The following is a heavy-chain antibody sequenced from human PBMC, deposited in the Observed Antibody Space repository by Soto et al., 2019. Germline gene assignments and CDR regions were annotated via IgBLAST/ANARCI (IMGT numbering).Heavy chain of an antibody. D-gene: IGHD6-19*01. CDR2: MNPTSGNT. CDR1: GYTFTSYD. Sequence: QVQLVQSGAEVKKPGASVKVSCKTSGYTFTSYDIHWVRQATGQGPEWMGWMNPTSGNTVYAQKFQGRIRMTRNTSMSTAYMELSSLRPEDTAVYYCARTRFGAVAGTWGQGTLVTVSS. CDR3: ARTRFGAVAGT. V-gene: IGHV1-8*01. J-gene: IGHJ5*02.